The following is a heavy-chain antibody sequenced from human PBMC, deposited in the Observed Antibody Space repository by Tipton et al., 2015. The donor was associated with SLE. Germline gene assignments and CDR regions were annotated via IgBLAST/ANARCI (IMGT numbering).Heavy chain of an antibody. J-gene: IGHJ4*02. CDR2: IYHSGST. CDR3: ARGSSSWYYFDY. CDR1: GGSISSGGYS. D-gene: IGHD6-13*01. Sequence: LRLSCAVSGGSISSGGYSWSWIRQPPGKGLEWIGYIYHSGSTYYNPSLKSRVTISVDRSKNQFSLKLSSVTAADTAVYYCARGSSSWYYFDYWGRGTLVTVSS. V-gene: IGHV4-30-2*01.